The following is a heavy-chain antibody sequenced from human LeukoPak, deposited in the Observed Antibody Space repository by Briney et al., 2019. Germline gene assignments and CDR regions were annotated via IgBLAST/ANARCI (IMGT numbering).Heavy chain of an antibody. V-gene: IGHV5-51*01. CDR2: IYPGDSDT. J-gene: IGHJ5*02. Sequence: GESLKISFKGPGYTFTSYWIGWVRQIPGKGLEWMGIIYPGDSDTRYSPSFQGQVTISVDKSISTAYLQWSSVKASDTAMYYCARESWYYYGSGSYYRTPNWFDPWGQGTLVTVSS. CDR1: GYTFTSYW. D-gene: IGHD3-10*01. CDR3: ARESWYYYGSGSYYRTPNWFDP.